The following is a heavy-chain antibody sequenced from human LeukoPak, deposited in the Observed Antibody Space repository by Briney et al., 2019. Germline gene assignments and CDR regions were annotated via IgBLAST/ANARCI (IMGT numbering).Heavy chain of an antibody. CDR3: ARENSVRTIFGVVPFDH. CDR1: GFTFRSYN. V-gene: IGHV3-30-3*01. D-gene: IGHD3-3*01. CDR2: ISYEGNNK. Sequence: GGSLRLSCAASGFTFRSYNMHWVRQAPGKGLEWVAVISYEGNNKYYADSVKGRLTISRDNSKNTLYLHMNSLRTEDTAVYFCARENSVRTIFGVVPFDHWGQGTLVTVST. J-gene: IGHJ4*02.